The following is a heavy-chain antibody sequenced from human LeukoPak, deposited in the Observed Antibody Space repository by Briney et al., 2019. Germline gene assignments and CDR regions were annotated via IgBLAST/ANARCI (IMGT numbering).Heavy chain of an antibody. CDR3: ATGERLVPAAMWFDY. Sequence: ASVKVSCKASGYTFTGYYMHWVRQAPGQGLEWMGWINPKSGGRSYAQRFQGRVTMTRDTSISTAYMELSRLRSDDTAVYYCATGERLVPAAMWFDYWGQGTLVTVSS. CDR1: GYTFTGYY. D-gene: IGHD2-2*01. CDR2: INPKSGGR. V-gene: IGHV1-2*02. J-gene: IGHJ4*02.